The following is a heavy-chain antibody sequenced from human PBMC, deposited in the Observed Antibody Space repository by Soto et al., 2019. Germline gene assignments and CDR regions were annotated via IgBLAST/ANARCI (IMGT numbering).Heavy chain of an antibody. D-gene: IGHD6-19*01. Sequence: QVQLVESGGGVVQPGRSLRLPCAASGFTFSSYGMHWVRQAPGKGLEWVAVISYDGSNKYYADSVKGRFTISRDNSKNTLYLQMNGLRAEDTAVYYCAKEPSSGWYWAINWFDPWGQGTLVTVSS. J-gene: IGHJ5*02. CDR1: GFTFSSYG. CDR3: AKEPSSGWYWAINWFDP. V-gene: IGHV3-30*18. CDR2: ISYDGSNK.